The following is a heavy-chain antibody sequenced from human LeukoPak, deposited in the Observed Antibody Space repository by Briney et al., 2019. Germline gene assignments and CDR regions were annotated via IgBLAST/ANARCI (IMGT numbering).Heavy chain of an antibody. D-gene: IGHD6-6*01. J-gene: IGHJ4*02. CDR1: GFTFSSYA. V-gene: IGHV3-30-3*01. CDR2: ISYDGSNK. Sequence: QAGGSLRLSCAASGFTFSSYAMHWVRQAPGKGLEWVAVISYDGSNKYYADSVKGRFTISRDNSKNTLYLQMNSLRAEDTAVYYCAREGKPYSSSTLGYWGQGTLVTVSS. CDR3: AREGKPYSSSTLGY.